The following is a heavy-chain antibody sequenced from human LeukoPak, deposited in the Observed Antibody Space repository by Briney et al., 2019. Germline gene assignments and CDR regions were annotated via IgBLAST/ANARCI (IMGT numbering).Heavy chain of an antibody. V-gene: IGHV4-30-2*01. CDR1: GGSFSSGGNF. J-gene: IGHJ4*02. D-gene: IGHD2-2*01. Sequence: PSETLSLTCTVYGGSFSSGGNFWTWIRQPPGKGLEWIGYIYYSGSTYYNPSLRSRATMSVARSQNQFSLKLTSVTAADSAVYYCARGMPAAISYYDHWGQGALVTVSS. CDR2: IYYSGST. CDR3: ARGMPAAISYYDH.